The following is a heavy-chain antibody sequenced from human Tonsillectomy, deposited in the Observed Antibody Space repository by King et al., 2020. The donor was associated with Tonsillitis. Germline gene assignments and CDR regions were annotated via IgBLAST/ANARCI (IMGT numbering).Heavy chain of an antibody. CDR1: GFTLDDYA. D-gene: IGHD3-10*01. Sequence: VQLVESGGGLVQPGRSLRLSCAASGFTLDDYAMHWVRQAPGKGLEWVSGISWNSGNIDYADSVKGRFTVSRDNAKNSLYLQMNSLRPEDTALYYCAKGSGSYISSDYGMDVWGQGTTVTVSS. V-gene: IGHV3-9*01. CDR3: AKGSGSYISSDYGMDV. J-gene: IGHJ6*02. CDR2: ISWNSGNI.